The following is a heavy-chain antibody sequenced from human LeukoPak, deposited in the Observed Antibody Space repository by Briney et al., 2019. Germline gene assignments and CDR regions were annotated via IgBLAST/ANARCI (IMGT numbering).Heavy chain of an antibody. J-gene: IGHJ4*02. V-gene: IGHV3-30*04. CDR3: ERQSVVTTVTAPLGY. CDR2: ISYDGTKK. CDR1: GFTFSSYA. D-gene: IGHD4-17*01. Sequence: GGSLRLSCAASGFTFSSYAMHWVRQAPGKGLEWVAVISYDGTKKYYIESVKGRFTISRDNSKNTLYLQMNSLRTEDTAVYYCERQSVVTTVTAPLGYWGQGTLVTVSS.